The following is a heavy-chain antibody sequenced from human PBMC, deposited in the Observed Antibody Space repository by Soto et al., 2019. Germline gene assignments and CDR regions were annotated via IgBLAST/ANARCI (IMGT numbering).Heavy chain of an antibody. CDR1: GFALSTSREG. J-gene: IGHJ4*02. CDR2: IYWDDDK. D-gene: IGHD6-13*01. CDR3: PHTNMSDSSKFNFDY. Sequence: SAPTLVDPTQTLTLTCTFSGFALSTSREGVGWIRQPPGKAAESLALIYWDDDKRYTPSLKRRLTMTKDTFKNEVVLTIPNMDPVHTASYSCPHTNMSDSSKFNFDYWGKGTLVTVSS. V-gene: IGHV2-5*02.